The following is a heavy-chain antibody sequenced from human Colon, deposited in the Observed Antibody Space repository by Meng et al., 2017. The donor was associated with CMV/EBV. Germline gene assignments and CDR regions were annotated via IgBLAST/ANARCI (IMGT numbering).Heavy chain of an antibody. CDR3: ARGPLSGWQPD. CDR2: VNPDTKTT. Sequence: ASVKVSCKASGDTPPGYTMYWVRQAAGQGLEWLGWVNPDTKTTRYSQKFEGRVAMTTDSSTNTVYMHLDGLTSDDTAVYYSARGPLSGWQPDWGQGTLVTVSS. V-gene: IGHV1-8*01. J-gene: IGHJ4*02. CDR1: GDTPPGYT. D-gene: IGHD6-19*01.